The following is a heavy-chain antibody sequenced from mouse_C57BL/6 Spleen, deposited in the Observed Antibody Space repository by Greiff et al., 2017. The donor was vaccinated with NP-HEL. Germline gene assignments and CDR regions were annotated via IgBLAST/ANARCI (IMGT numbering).Heavy chain of an antibody. CDR3: ASRSSYDYAMDY. Sequence: VQLQQSGAELARPGASVKLSCKASGYTFTSYGISWVKQRTGQGLEWIGEIYPRSGNTYYNEKFKGKATLTADKSSSTAYMELRSLTSEDSAVYFCASRSSYDYAMDYWGQGTSVTVSS. D-gene: IGHD1-1*01. J-gene: IGHJ4*01. V-gene: IGHV1-81*01. CDR1: GYTFTSYG. CDR2: IYPRSGNT.